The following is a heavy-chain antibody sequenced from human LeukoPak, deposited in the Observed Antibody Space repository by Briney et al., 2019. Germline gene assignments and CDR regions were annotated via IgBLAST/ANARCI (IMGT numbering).Heavy chain of an antibody. J-gene: IGHJ4*02. Sequence: ASVKVSCKASGYTFTSYGISWVRQAPGQGLEWMGWISAYNGNTNYAQKLQGRVAMTTDTSTSTAYMELRSLRSDDTAVYYCARSDHTILRRYFDYWGQGTLVTVSS. D-gene: IGHD3-9*01. CDR3: ARSDHTILRRYFDY. CDR2: ISAYNGNT. CDR1: GYTFTSYG. V-gene: IGHV1-18*01.